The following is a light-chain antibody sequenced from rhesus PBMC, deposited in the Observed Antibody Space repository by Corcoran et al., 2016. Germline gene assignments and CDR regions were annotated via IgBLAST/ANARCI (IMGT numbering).Light chain of an antibody. Sequence: EIVMTQSPATLSLSPGETATLSCRASESVGSYLAWYQQKPGQAPKLLVHSAYFRATGIPDRLSGSGCRTELTITISSLEPEDVGVYHCQQYNDLLPVTFGPGTKLDIK. V-gene: IGKV3-40*03. CDR1: ESVGSY. CDR2: SAY. CDR3: QQYNDLLPVT. J-gene: IGKJ3*01.